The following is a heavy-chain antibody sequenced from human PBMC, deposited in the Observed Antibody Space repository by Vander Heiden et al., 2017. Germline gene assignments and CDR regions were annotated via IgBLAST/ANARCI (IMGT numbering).Heavy chain of an antibody. CDR2: IYSGGST. CDR1: GFIVSSNY. V-gene: IGHV3-53*01. J-gene: IGHJ4*02. Sequence: EVQLVESGGGLIRPGGSLRLSCAASGFIVSSNYMSWVRQAPGKGLEWVSLIYSGGSTDYADSVKGRFTISRDNSKNTLYLQMNSLRAEDTAVYYCARALRGLFSSGWPAFDDWGQGTLVTVSS. CDR3: ARALRGLFSSGWPAFDD. D-gene: IGHD6-19*01.